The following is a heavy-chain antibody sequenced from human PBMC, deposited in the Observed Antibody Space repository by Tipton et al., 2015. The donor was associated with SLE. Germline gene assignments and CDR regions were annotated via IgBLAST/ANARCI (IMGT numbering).Heavy chain of an antibody. CDR1: GGSFTSHY. J-gene: IGHJ4*02. D-gene: IGHD6-13*01. CDR2: IFTTGST. CDR3: ARRGRGVDFGSFY. V-gene: IGHV4-4*08. Sequence: TLSLTCSVSGGSFTSHYWSWLRQPPGKGLELIGYIFTTGSTNYNPSLKSRVSVSVDTSKNQFSLKLDSVTAADTAVYFCARRGRGVDFGSFYWGQGTLVTVSS.